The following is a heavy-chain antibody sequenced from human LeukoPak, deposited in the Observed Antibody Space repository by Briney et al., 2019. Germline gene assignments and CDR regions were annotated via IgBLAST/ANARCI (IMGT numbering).Heavy chain of an antibody. CDR1: GYSISSGYY. Sequence: PSETLSLTCTVSGYSISSGYYWGWIRQPPGKGLEWIGSIYHSGSTYYNPSLKSRVTISVDTSKNQFSLKLSSVTAADTAVYYCARERGYQTSFDYWGQGTLVTVSS. CDR2: IYHSGST. D-gene: IGHD2-2*01. V-gene: IGHV4-38-2*02. CDR3: ARERGYQTSFDY. J-gene: IGHJ4*02.